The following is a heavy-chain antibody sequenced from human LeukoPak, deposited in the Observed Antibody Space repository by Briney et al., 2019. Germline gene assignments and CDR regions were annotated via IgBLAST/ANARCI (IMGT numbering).Heavy chain of an antibody. CDR1: GFTFSVYD. CDR3: AREYYDTSGSQGDYFDY. Sequence: GGSLRLSCAASGFTFSVYDMYWVRQAPGKGLEWVAFISYDGTSKYYADSVKGRFTISRGNSKNTLYLQMNSLRAEDTAVYYCAREYYDTSGSQGDYFDYWGPGTLVTVSS. D-gene: IGHD3-22*01. CDR2: ISYDGTSK. V-gene: IGHV3-30-3*01. J-gene: IGHJ4*01.